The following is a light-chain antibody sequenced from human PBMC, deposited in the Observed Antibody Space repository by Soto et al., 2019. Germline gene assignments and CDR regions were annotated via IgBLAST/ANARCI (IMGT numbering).Light chain of an antibody. CDR2: GAS. V-gene: IGKV3-11*01. CDR3: QQRSNWPPLT. CDR1: QSVSSY. J-gene: IGKJ4*01. Sequence: ELVLTHSPATLSLSPGERATLSCRASQSVSSYLAWYQQKPGQAPRLLIYGASNRATGIPARFSGSGSGTDFTLTISSLEPEDFAVYYCQQRSNWPPLTFGGGTKVDIK.